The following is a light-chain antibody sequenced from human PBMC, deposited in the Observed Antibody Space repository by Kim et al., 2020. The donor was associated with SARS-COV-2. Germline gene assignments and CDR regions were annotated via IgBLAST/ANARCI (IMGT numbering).Light chain of an antibody. V-gene: IGLV3-27*01. Sequence: SYELTQPSSVSVSPGQTARITCSGDILAKKYARWFQQKSGQAPVVVIYKDSERPSGIPERFSGSSSGTTVTLTISGAQVEDQADYYCYSATDAMKVFGGGTQLTVL. CDR1: ILAKKY. J-gene: IGLJ3*02. CDR3: YSATDAMKV. CDR2: KDS.